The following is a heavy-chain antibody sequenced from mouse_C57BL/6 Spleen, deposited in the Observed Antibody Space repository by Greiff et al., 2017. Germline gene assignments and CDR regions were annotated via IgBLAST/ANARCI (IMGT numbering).Heavy chain of an antibody. D-gene: IGHD2-12*01. CDR3: AKGTPIYDYAMDY. CDR2: INPSSGYT. CDR1: GYTFTSYW. V-gene: IGHV1-7*01. J-gene: IGHJ4*01. Sequence: VQLQQSGAELAKPGASVKLSCKASGYTFTSYWMHWVKQRPGQGLEWIGYINPSSGYTKYNQKFKDKATLTADKSSSTAYMQLSSLTYEDSAVYYCAKGTPIYDYAMDYWGQGTSVTVSS.